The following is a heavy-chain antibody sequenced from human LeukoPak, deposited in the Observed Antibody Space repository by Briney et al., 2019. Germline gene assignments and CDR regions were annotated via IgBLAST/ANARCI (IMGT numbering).Heavy chain of an antibody. CDR1: GYTFTGYY. Sequence: ASVKVSCKASGYTFTGYYMHWVRQAPGQGLEWMGWINPNSGGTNYAQKFQGRVTMTRDTSISTAYMELSRLRSDDTAVYYCARDVSDYHILTAYTSDMACWGQGTLVTVSS. CDR3: ARDVSDYHILTAYTSDMAC. J-gene: IGHJ4*02. V-gene: IGHV1-2*02. CDR2: INPNSGGT. D-gene: IGHD3-9*01.